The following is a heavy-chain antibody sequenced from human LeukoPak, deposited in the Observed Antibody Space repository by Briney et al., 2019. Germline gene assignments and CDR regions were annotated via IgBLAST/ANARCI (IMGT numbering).Heavy chain of an antibody. Sequence: GGSLRLSCAASGFTFDDYAMHWVRQAPGKGLEWVSGISWNSGSIGYADSVKGRFTISRDNAKNSLYLQMNSLRAEDTAVYYCARDLQVVVHTRYFDYWGQGTLVTVSS. CDR1: GFTFDDYA. CDR3: ARDLQVVVHTRYFDY. D-gene: IGHD3-22*01. CDR2: ISWNSGSI. J-gene: IGHJ4*02. V-gene: IGHV3-9*01.